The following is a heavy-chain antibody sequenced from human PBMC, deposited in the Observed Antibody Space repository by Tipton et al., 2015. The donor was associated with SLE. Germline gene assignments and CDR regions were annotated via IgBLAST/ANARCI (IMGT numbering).Heavy chain of an antibody. CDR3: ARGSSPPHYYSGMDV. V-gene: IGHV1-69*01. J-gene: IGHJ6*02. CDR1: GGTFSSYA. D-gene: IGHD6-13*01. Sequence: QSGAEVKKPGSSVKVSCKASGGTFSSYAINWVRQAPGQGLEWMGGIIPIFGTANYAQKFQGRVTITADESTSTAYMELSILRSDDTAVYYCARGSSPPHYYSGMDVWGQGTTVTVSS. CDR2: IIPIFGTA.